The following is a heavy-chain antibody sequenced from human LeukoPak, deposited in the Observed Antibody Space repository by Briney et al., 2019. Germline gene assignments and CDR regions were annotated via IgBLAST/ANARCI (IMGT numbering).Heavy chain of an antibody. CDR3: ARIRCGLGPEIRYNH. J-gene: IGHJ5*02. Sequence: PSETLSLTCAVSGVSLSVYYWSWIRQSPAKGLECIGEDSPGGYTKYNPSLKSRVTISVDTPENQLSLRLYSLTAADTAIFYCARIRCGLGPEIRYNHWAQGTLVTVSS. D-gene: IGHD3-16*02. CDR1: GVSLSVYY. V-gene: IGHV4-34*01. CDR2: DSPGGYT.